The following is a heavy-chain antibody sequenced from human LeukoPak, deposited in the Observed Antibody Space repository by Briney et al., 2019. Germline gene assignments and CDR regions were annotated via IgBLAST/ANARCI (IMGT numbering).Heavy chain of an antibody. CDR2: IHYSGST. J-gene: IGHJ6*03. CDR3: ARTTMVRGTYYMDV. Sequence: SETLSLTCTVAGGSINSYYWSWIRQPPGKGLQWIGCIHYSGSTNYNPSLKSRVTISVDTSKNQFSLKLSSVTAADTAVYYCARTTMVRGTYYMDVWGKGTTVTISS. D-gene: IGHD3-10*01. V-gene: IGHV4-59*01. CDR1: GGSINSYY.